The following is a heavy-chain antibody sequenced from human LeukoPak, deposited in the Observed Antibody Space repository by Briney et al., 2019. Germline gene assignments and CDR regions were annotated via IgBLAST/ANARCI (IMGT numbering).Heavy chain of an antibody. V-gene: IGHV1-69*06. Sequence: SVKVSCRASGGTFSSYAISWVRQAPGQGLEWMGGIIPIFGTANYAQKFQGRVTITAGKSTSTAYMELSSLRSEDTAVYYCAREPYSGSYSDAFDIWGQGTMVTVSS. CDR2: IIPIFGTA. J-gene: IGHJ3*02. CDR3: AREPYSGSYSDAFDI. D-gene: IGHD1-26*01. CDR1: GGTFSSYA.